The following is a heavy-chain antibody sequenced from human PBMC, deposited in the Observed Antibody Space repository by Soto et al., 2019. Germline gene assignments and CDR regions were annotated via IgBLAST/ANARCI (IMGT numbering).Heavy chain of an antibody. CDR3: ARGYYDSSGYYYGFDY. CDR2: IYYSGST. D-gene: IGHD3-22*01. Sequence: PSETLSLTCTVSGGSISSYYWSWIRQPPGNGLEWIGYIYYSGSTNYNHSLKSRVTRSVDTSKNQFSLKLSSVTAADTAVYYCARGYYDSSGYYYGFDYWGQGTLVTVSS. CDR1: GGSISSYY. J-gene: IGHJ4*02. V-gene: IGHV4-59*01.